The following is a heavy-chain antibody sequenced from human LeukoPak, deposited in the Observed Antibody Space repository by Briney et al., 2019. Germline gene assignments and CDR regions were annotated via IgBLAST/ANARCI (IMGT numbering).Heavy chain of an antibody. CDR2: INSDGSST. CDR1: GFTFSSYW. J-gene: IGHJ4*02. CDR3: ARGLPGHTSALGY. V-gene: IGHV3-74*01. D-gene: IGHD6-25*01. Sequence: PGGSPRLSCVASGFTFSSYWMHWVRQAPGKGLVWVSRINSDGSSTTYADSVKGRFTISRDNAKNTVYVQMNSLRAEDTAVYYCARGLPGHTSALGYWGQGTLVTVSS.